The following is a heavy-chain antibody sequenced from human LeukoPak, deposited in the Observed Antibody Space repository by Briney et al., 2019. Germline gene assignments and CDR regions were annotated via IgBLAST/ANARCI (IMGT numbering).Heavy chain of an antibody. CDR1: GGSISSGDYY. V-gene: IGHV4-30-4*08. CDR2: IYYTGST. Sequence: SQTLSLTCTVFGGSISSGDYYWTWIRQPPGKGLEWIGYIYYTGSTYYNPSLKSRITMSVDTSKKQFSLRLNSVTAADTAMYYCARGPVTKFRGVMGGLHYRGQGTLVIVSS. D-gene: IGHD3-10*01. CDR3: ARGPVTKFRGVMGGLHY. J-gene: IGHJ4*02.